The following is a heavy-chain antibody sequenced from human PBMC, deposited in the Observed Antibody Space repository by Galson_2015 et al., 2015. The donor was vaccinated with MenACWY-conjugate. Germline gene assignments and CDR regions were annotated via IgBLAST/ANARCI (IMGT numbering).Heavy chain of an antibody. Sequence: SLRLSCAASGFTFSTYSMNWVRQAPGKGLEWVSYISSSSSTIYYADSVKGRFTISRDNAKKSLYLQMNSLRDDDTSVYYCARVPIYSYVYYDWWGQGTLFTVSS. V-gene: IGHV3-48*02. J-gene: IGHJ4*02. CDR2: ISSSSSTI. D-gene: IGHD5-18*01. CDR3: ARVPIYSYVYYDW. CDR1: GFTFSTYS.